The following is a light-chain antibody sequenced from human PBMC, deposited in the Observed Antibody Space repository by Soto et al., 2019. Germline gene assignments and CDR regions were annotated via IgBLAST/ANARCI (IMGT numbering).Light chain of an antibody. V-gene: IGKV3-15*01. J-gene: IGKJ1*01. Sequence: IVMTQSPATLSGSPGESATLSCRASQNIYYNVAWYQHRPGQAPRLLIYRASTRATGVPARFSGSGSGTDFTLTISSLQPDDFASYYCQQSNTFWTFGQGTKV. CDR1: QNIYYN. CDR3: QQSNTFWT. CDR2: RAS.